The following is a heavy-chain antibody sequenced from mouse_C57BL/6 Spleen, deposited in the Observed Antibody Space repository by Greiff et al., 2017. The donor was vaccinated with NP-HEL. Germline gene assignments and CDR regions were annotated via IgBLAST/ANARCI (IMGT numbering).Heavy chain of an antibody. Sequence: EVQLVESGGGLVKPGGSLKLSCAASGFAFSSYAMSWVRQTPEKRLEWVATISDGGSYTYYPDNVKCRFTISRDNAKNNLYLQMSHLKSEDTAMYYCARDPENYAMDYWGQGTSVTVSS. V-gene: IGHV5-4*01. CDR2: ISDGGSYT. CDR3: ARDPENYAMDY. J-gene: IGHJ4*01. CDR1: GFAFSSYA.